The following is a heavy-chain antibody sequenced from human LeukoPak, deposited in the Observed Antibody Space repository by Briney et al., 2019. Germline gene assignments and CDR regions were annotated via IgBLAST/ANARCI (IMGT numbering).Heavy chain of an antibody. CDR3: AHRGGLSTWSLYGFDS. J-gene: IGHJ4*02. D-gene: IGHD6-13*01. CDR2: IYWDDDK. Sequence: TLSLTCTVSGGSISSYYWSWIRQPPGKALEWLALIYWDDDKEYSPSLKSRLTITKDTSKNQVILTMTNMDPVDTATYFCAHRGGLSTWSLYGFDSWGQGTLVSVSS. CDR1: GGSISSYYW. V-gene: IGHV2-5*08.